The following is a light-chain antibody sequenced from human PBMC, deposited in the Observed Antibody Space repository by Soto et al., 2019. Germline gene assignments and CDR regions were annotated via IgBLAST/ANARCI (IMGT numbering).Light chain of an antibody. CDR2: GAS. CDR3: QQYGSSPP. Sequence: EIVLTQSPGTLSLSPGKRATLSCRASQSVSSSYLAWYQQKPGQAPRLLIYGASSRATGIPDRFSGSGSGTDFTLTISRLEPEDFAVYYCQQYGSSPPFGGGTKVDIK. CDR1: QSVSSSY. V-gene: IGKV3-20*01. J-gene: IGKJ4*01.